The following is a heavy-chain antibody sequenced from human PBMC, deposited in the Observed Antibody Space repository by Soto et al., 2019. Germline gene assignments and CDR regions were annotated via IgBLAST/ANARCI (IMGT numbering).Heavy chain of an antibody. Sequence: SGGSLRLSCAASGFTFSNTWMNWVRQAPGKGLEWVGRIKSKTAGETTDYAAPAKGRFTISRDDSKNTLYLQMNSLKTEDTAVYYCTTVIYYRFVSWGQGTLVTVSS. CDR3: TTVIYYRFVS. CDR1: GFTFSNTW. CDR2: IKSKTAGETT. D-gene: IGHD1-26*01. J-gene: IGHJ4*02. V-gene: IGHV3-15*07.